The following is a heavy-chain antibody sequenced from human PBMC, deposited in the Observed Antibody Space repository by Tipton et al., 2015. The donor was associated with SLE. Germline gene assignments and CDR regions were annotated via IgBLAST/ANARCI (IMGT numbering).Heavy chain of an antibody. J-gene: IGHJ3*02. Sequence: SLRLSCAASGLTFSDYYMSWIRQAPGKGLEWVSYISSSGSTIYYADSVKGRFTISRDNAKNSLYLQMNSLRAEDTAVYYCARQGIAARGAFDIWGQGTMVTVSS. D-gene: IGHD6-13*01. CDR3: ARQGIAARGAFDI. CDR2: ISSSGSTI. V-gene: IGHV3-11*01. CDR1: GLTFSDYY.